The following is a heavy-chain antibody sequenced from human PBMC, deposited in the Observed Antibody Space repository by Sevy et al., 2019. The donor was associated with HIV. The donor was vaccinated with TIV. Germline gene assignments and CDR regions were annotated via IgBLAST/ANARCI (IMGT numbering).Heavy chain of an antibody. CDR1: GGTFNNFG. D-gene: IGHD1-1*01. J-gene: IGHJ4*02. Sequence: ASVKVSCKASGGTFNNFGFHWVRQAPGQGLEWMGGIIPRFGTPNYAQQFQGRVTITADVSTSTAYMELSRLTSEYTAVYYCATSGTTGTTSHFNYWGQGTLVTVSS. CDR3: ATSGTTGTTSHFNY. V-gene: IGHV1-69*13. CDR2: IIPRFGTP.